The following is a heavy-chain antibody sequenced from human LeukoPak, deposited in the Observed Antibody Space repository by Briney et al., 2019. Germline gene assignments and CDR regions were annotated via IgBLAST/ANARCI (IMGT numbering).Heavy chain of an antibody. CDR1: GFTFSSYW. Sequence: PGGSLRLSCAPSGFTFSSYWMTWVRQAPGKGLEWVASINQDGSEKFYVDSVKGRFTISRDNAKNSLYLQMNSLRAEDTAVYYCARDRRDGRHYYFYYYMDVWGKGTTVTVSS. J-gene: IGHJ6*03. V-gene: IGHV3-7*01. CDR3: ARDRRDGRHYYFYYYMDV. D-gene: IGHD5-24*01. CDR2: INQDGSEK.